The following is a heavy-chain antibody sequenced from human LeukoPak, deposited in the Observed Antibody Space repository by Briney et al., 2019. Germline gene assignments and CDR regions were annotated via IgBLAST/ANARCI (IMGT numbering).Heavy chain of an antibody. CDR1: GFTFNSNA. V-gene: IGHV3-30-3*01. J-gene: IGHJ6*02. Sequence: GALRLSCAASGFTFNSNAMYWVRQAPGKGLEWVAFISYDGSNKYYADSVKGRFTISRDNSKNTLYLQMNSLRPEDTAVYYCARSLGYYGSGSTHGMDVWAKGPRSPSP. CDR3: ARSLGYYGSGSTHGMDV. D-gene: IGHD3-10*01. CDR2: ISYDGSNK.